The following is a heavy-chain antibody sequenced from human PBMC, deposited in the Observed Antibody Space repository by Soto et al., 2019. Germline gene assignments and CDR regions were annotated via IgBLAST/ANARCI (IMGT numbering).Heavy chain of an antibody. CDR2: IIPIFGTA. CDR3: ARAYSSGPNLN. J-gene: IGHJ4*02. CDR1: GGTFSSYA. V-gene: IGHV1-69*13. D-gene: IGHD3-22*01. Sequence: SVKVSCKASGGTFSSYAISWVRQAPGQGLEWMGGIIPIFGTANYAQKFQGRVTITADESTSTAYMELSSLRSDDTAVYYCARAYSSGPNLNWGQGTLVTVS.